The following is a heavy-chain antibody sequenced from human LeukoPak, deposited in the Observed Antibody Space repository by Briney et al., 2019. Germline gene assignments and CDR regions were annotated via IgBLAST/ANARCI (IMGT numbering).Heavy chain of an antibody. CDR3: IPVLNCSDPPFIDY. Sequence: GGSLRLSCAASGFTFSSYAMSWVRQAPGKGLEWVSAISGSGGSTYYADSVKGRFTISRDNSKNTLYLQMNSLRAEDTAVYYCIPVLNCSDPPFIDYWGQGILVTVSS. CDR1: GFTFSSYA. V-gene: IGHV3-23*01. CDR2: ISGSGGST. J-gene: IGHJ4*02. D-gene: IGHD3-10*02.